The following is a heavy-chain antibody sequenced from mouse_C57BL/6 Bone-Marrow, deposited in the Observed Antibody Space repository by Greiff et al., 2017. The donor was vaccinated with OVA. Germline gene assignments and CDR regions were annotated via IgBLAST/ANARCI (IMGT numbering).Heavy chain of an antibody. V-gene: IGHV1-64*01. J-gene: IGHJ4*01. D-gene: IGHD2-12*01. CDR2: IHPNSGST. CDR1: GYTFTSYW. Sequence: VQLQESGAELVKPGASVKLSCKASGYTFTSYWMHWVKQRPGQGLEWIGMIHPNSGSTNYNEKFKSKATLTVDKSSSTAYMQLSSLTSEDSAVYYCGSYDGAMDYWGQGTSVTVSS. CDR3: GSYDGAMDY.